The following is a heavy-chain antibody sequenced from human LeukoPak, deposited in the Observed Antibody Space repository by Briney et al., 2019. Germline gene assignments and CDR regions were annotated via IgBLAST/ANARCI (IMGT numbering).Heavy chain of an antibody. D-gene: IGHD3-9*01. J-gene: IGHJ4*02. CDR2: IKSKTDGGTT. V-gene: IGHV3-15*01. CDR3: TTGTLNYDVLTGYFSYYFDY. Sequence: GGSLRLSCTASGFTFSNAWMSWVRQAPGKGLEWVGRIKSKTDGGTTDYAAPVKGRFTISRDDSENTLYLQMNSLKTEDTAVYYCTTGTLNYDVLTGYFSYYFDYWGQGTLVTVSS. CDR1: GFTFSNAW.